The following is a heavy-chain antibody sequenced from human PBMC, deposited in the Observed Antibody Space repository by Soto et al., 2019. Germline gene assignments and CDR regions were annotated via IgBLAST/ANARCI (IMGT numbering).Heavy chain of an antibody. Sequence: QVHLQESGPGLVKPSQTLSLTCTVSGASISSGYDYWTWIRQLPGKGLEWVAYMYSSGKTFYNPSLEGRLNLSADTAKNHFSLRLSSVTDADTAVYFCARGGSVAAAGADFQHWGQGTLVSVSS. CDR1: GASISSGYDY. D-gene: IGHD6-13*01. CDR2: MYSSGKT. CDR3: ARGGSVAAAGADFQH. V-gene: IGHV4-30-4*01. J-gene: IGHJ1*01.